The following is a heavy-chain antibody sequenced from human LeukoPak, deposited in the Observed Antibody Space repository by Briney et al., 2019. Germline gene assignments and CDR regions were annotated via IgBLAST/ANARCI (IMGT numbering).Heavy chain of an antibody. CDR1: GGSISSGSYY. V-gene: IGHV4-39*07. Sequence: SETLSLTCTVSGGSISSGSYYWSWIRQPAGKGLEWIGSFYHSGSTYYNPSLKSRVTISVDTSKNQFSLKLSSVTAADTAVYYCARSYDSSGYYIFDLWGRGTLVTVSS. CDR2: FYHSGST. CDR3: ARSYDSSGYYIFDL. D-gene: IGHD3-22*01. J-gene: IGHJ2*01.